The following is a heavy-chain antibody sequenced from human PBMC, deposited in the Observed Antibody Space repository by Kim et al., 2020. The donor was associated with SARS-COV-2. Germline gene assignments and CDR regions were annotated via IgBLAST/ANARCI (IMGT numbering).Heavy chain of an antibody. Sequence: GGSLRLSCAASGFTFSSYSMNWVRQAPGKGLEWVSSISSSSSYIYYADSVKGRFTISRDNAKNSLYLQMNSLRAEDTAVYYCARDLDGLYSSSWYYYYYGMDVWGQGTTVTVSS. CDR3: ARDLDGLYSSSWYYYYYGMDV. CDR1: GFTFSSYS. J-gene: IGHJ6*02. CDR2: ISSSSSYI. D-gene: IGHD6-13*01. V-gene: IGHV3-21*01.